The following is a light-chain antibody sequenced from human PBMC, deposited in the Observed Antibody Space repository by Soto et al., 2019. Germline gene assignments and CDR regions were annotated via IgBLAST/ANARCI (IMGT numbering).Light chain of an antibody. CDR1: SSDVGGYNY. Sequence: QSVLTQPRSVSGSPGQSVTISCTGTSSDVGGYNYVSWYQQHPGKAPKLMIYDVSKRPSGVPYRFSGSKSGNTASLTISGLQAEDEADYYCCSYAGSYTWVFGGGTKVTVL. CDR3: CSYAGSYTWV. CDR2: DVS. J-gene: IGLJ3*02. V-gene: IGLV2-11*01.